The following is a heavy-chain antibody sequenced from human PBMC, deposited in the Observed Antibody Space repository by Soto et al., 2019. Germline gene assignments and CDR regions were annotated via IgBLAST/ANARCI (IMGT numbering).Heavy chain of an antibody. CDR2: IYYSGST. CDR3: ARMTYYYGSSGYYCDAFDI. J-gene: IGHJ3*02. Sequence: SETLSLTCTVSGGSISSGAYYWSWIRQPPGKGLEWIGYIYYSGSTYYNPSLKSRCTISVDTSKNQFSLKRSSVTAADTAVFYCARMTYYYGSSGYYCDAFDIWGQGTMVTVSS. V-gene: IGHV4-30-4*01. D-gene: IGHD3-22*01. CDR1: GGSISSGAYY.